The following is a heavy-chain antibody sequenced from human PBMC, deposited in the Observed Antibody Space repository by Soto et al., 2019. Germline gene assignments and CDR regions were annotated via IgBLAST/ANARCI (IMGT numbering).Heavy chain of an antibody. V-gene: IGHV4-59*08. J-gene: IGHJ4*02. CDR1: GGSISSYY. CDR2: IYYSGST. D-gene: IGHD4-17*01. CDR3: ARLTDDYGDYAYFDY. Sequence: PSETLSLTCTVSGGSISSYYWSWIRQPPGKGLEWIGYIYYSGSTNYNPSLKSRVTISVDTSKNQFSLKLSSVTAADTAVYYCARLTDDYGDYAYFDYWGQGTLVTVSS.